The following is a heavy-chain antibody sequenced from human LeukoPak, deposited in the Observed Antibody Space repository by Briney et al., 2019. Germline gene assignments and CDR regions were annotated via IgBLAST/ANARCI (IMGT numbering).Heavy chain of an antibody. D-gene: IGHD6-19*01. CDR3: ARGGHSSGWYGSFDI. CDR2: LYSGGLT. V-gene: IGHV4-39*01. Sequence: SETLSLTCTVCGASISSSHYYWGWIRQPPGKGLEWIGSLYSGGLTYYNPSLKSRVTISVDTSKNQFSLKATSVTAADTAVYSCARGGHSSGWYGSFDIWGQWTVVTVSS. CDR1: GASISSSHYY. J-gene: IGHJ3*02.